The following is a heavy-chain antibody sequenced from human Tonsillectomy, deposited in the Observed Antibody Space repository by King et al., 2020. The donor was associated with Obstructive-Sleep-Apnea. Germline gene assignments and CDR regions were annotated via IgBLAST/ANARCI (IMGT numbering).Heavy chain of an antibody. Sequence: LQLQDSGPGLVKPSETLSLTCTGSGGSISSSSYYLGWIRQPPGKGLEWIGGIYYSGGTYYNPSLKSRVTISVDTAKNQFSLRLRSVTAADTAVYYCATIAARPYGLDVWGQGTTVTVSS. CDR1: GGSISSSSYY. J-gene: IGHJ6*02. D-gene: IGHD6-6*01. CDR3: ATIAARPYGLDV. V-gene: IGHV4-39*07. CDR2: IYYSGGT.